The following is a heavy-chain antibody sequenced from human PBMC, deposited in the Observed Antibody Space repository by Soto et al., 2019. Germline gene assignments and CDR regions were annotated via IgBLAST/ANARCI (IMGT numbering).Heavy chain of an antibody. J-gene: IGHJ4*02. CDR3: VRGSGYSSSHIDY. CDR1: GGSISSSSYY. V-gene: IGHV4-39*01. CDR2: IYYSGTT. Sequence: PSETLSLTCTVSGGSISSSSYYWGWIRQPPGRGLEWIGSIYYSGTTYYNPSLKSRVAISVDTSKDQFSLKLNSVTAADTAVYYCVRGSGYSSSHIDYWGQGTLVTVSS. D-gene: IGHD6-13*01.